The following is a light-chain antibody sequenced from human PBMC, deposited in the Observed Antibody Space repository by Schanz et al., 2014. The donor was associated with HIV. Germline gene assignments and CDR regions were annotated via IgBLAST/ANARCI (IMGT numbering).Light chain of an antibody. CDR2: ATS. Sequence: EILLTQSPATLSVSPGERATLSCRASQSVSSSYLAWYQQKRDQPPRLVIYATSTRAAGIPDRFSGTGSGTDFTLTISSLEPEDFAVYYCQQYVTSTRITFGGGTKVEIK. J-gene: IGKJ4*01. CDR1: QSVSSSY. CDR3: QQYVTSTRIT. V-gene: IGKV3-20*01.